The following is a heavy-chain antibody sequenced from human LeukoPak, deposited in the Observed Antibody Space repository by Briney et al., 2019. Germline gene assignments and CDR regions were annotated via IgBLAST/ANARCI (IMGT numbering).Heavy chain of an antibody. CDR1: GYTFTGYY. J-gene: IGHJ4*02. D-gene: IGHD2-8*01. Sequence: ASVKVSCKASGYTFTGYYMHWMRQAPGQGLEWMGWINPNSGGTNYAQKFQGRVTMTRDTSISTAYMELSRLRSDDTAVYYCARVWPCTNGVCPDVFEYWSQGTLVTVSS. CDR2: INPNSGGT. CDR3: ARVWPCTNGVCPDVFEY. V-gene: IGHV1-2*02.